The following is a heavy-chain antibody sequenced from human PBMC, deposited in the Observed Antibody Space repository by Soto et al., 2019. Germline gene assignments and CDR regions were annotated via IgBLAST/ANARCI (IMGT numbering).Heavy chain of an antibody. V-gene: IGHV5-51*01. CDR1: GFTFTSYW. J-gene: IGHJ3*01. CDR3: AKPASGGSRDAFDV. D-gene: IGHD2-15*01. Sequence: GESLKISCKGSGFTFTSYWIAWVRQMPGKGLEWMGIIYPGDSDTSYSPSFQGQVTISADKSINTAYLHWSSLKASDTAIYYCAKPASGGSRDAFDVWGQGTTVTVSS. CDR2: IYPGDSDT.